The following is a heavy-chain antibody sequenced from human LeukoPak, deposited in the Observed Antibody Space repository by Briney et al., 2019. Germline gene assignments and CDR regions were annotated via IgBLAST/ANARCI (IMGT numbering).Heavy chain of an antibody. J-gene: IGHJ4*02. CDR1: GFPFSNYW. Sequence: GGSLRLSCAASGFPFSNYWMHWVRQAPGKGLVWVSRMNSDGSSTSYADSVKGRFTISRDNAKNTLYLQMNSLRAEDAAVYYCARINGDYSRFDYWGQGTLVTISS. CDR3: ARINGDYSRFDY. V-gene: IGHV3-74*01. CDR2: MNSDGSST. D-gene: IGHD4-17*01.